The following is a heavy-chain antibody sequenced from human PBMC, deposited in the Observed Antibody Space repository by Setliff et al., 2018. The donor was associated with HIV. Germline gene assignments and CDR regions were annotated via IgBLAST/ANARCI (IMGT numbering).Heavy chain of an antibody. V-gene: IGHV1-69*13. CDR1: GGTFNNYA. CDR2: IIPLFGTT. Sequence: PSVKVSCKASGGTFNNYAISWVRQAPGQGLEWVGGIIPLFGTTNYALKFQGRVTMTANESTNTAHMELSSLRSADTAMYYCATVFYYDSESFSLDYWGQGMLVTV. J-gene: IGHJ4*02. CDR3: ATVFYYDSESFSLDY. D-gene: IGHD3-10*01.